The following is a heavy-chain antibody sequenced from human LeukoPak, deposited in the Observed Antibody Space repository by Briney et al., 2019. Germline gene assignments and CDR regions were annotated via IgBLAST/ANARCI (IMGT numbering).Heavy chain of an antibody. Sequence: SVKVSCKASGGTFSSYAISWVRQAPGQGLEWMGGIIPIFGTANYAQKFQGRVTITTDESTSTAYMELKSLRSDDTAVYYCATSRDYGSGSYYTYYYGMDVWGQGTTVTVSS. CDR3: ATSRDYGSGSYYTYYYGMDV. CDR2: IIPIFGTA. D-gene: IGHD3-10*01. CDR1: GGTFSSYA. V-gene: IGHV1-69*05. J-gene: IGHJ6*02.